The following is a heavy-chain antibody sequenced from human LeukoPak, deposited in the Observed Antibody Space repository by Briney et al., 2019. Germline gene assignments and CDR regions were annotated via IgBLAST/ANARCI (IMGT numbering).Heavy chain of an antibody. Sequence: PSETLSLTCTVSGGSISSDGYYWSWIRQPPGKGPEWIGHIQHSGGTHYNSSLKSRVTISADRSKNQFSLKLNSVTAADTAVYYCAKDRGPIGYGSLYYFDYWGQGTLVTVSS. J-gene: IGHJ4*02. CDR3: AKDRGPIGYGSLYYFDY. CDR2: IQHSGGT. CDR1: GGSISSDGYY. D-gene: IGHD4-17*01. V-gene: IGHV4-30-2*01.